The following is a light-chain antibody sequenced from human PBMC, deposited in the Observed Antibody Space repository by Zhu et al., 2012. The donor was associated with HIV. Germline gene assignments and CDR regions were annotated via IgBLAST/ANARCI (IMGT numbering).Light chain of an antibody. CDR1: QSISSW. CDR3: QQYNSYSQT. CDR2: KAS. J-gene: IGKJ1*01. Sequence: DIQLTQSPSLLSASVGDRVTITCRASQSISSWLAWYQQKPGKAPKLLIYKASSLESGVPSRFSGSGSGTEFTLTISSLQPDDFATYYCQQYNSYSQTFGQGTKVEIK. V-gene: IGKV1-5*03.